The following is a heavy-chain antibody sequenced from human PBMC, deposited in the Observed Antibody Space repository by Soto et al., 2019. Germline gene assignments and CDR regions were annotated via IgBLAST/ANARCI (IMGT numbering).Heavy chain of an antibody. V-gene: IGHV3-7*05. J-gene: IGHJ4*02. CDR2: IKRDGSEK. CDR1: GFTLSDYW. D-gene: IGHD3-10*01. CDR3: ANSMGRGGNDY. Sequence: EVQLVESGGGLVQPGGSLRLSCAASGFTLSDYWMSWVRQAPGKGLECVANIKRDGSEKYYVDPVKGRFTISRDNARNSLYLQINSLRSEDTAVYYCANSMGRGGNDYWGQGTLVTVSS.